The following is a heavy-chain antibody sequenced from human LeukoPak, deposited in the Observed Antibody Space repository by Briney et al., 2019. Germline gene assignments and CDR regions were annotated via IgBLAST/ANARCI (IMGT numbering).Heavy chain of an antibody. D-gene: IGHD3-22*01. CDR3: ARDRAYYYASSSYYYIDD. CDR1: GFAFSAYY. Sequence: PGGSLRLSCAASGFAFSAYYMSWIRQAPGKGLEWLAYISSSGTTISYADSVKGRFTISRDNGEKSLYLQMNSLRDEDTAVYYCARDRAYYYASSSYYYIDDWGKGTPVTVSS. J-gene: IGHJ6*03. CDR2: ISSSGTTI. V-gene: IGHV3-11*01.